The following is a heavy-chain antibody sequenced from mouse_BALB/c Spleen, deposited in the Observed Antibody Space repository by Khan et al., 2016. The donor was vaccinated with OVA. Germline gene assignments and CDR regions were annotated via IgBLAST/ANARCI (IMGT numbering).Heavy chain of an antibody. D-gene: IGHD2-4*01. CDR2: ISSGSATI. J-gene: IGHJ1*01. CDR3: TRSKITTWYFDV. V-gene: IGHV5-17*02. CDR1: GFTFSSFR. Sequence: EVELVESGGGLVQPGGSRKVSCAASGFTFSSFRMHWVRQAPEKGLEWVAYISSGSATIYYADTVKGRFTISRDNPKNTLFLQMTSLRSEDTAMYYCTRSKITTWYFDVWGAGTTVTVSS.